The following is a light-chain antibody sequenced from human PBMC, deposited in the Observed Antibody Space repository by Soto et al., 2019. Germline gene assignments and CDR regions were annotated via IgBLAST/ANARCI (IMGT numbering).Light chain of an antibody. Sequence: SSELTQPPSVSVAPGQTARIPCGGNNIGSKSVHWYQQKPGQAPVLVFYDDSDRPSGIPERFSGSNSGNTATLTISRVEVGDEADYYCQVWDSSTASVVFGGGTKVTVL. CDR3: QVWDSSTASVV. V-gene: IGLV3-21*02. CDR2: DDS. CDR1: NIGSKS. J-gene: IGLJ3*02.